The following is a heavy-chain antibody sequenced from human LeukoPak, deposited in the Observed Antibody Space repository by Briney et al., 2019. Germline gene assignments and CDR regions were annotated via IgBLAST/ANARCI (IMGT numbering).Heavy chain of an antibody. CDR3: ARDVAPLDWLAV. CDR1: GFTLTTYW. J-gene: IGHJ6*02. Sequence: PGGSLRLSCAASGFTLTTYWMHWVRQAPGKGLVWVSRIKSDGISTSYADSVKGRFTISRDNANNTLYLQMNRLRAEDTAVYYCARDVAPLDWLAVWGQGTTVTVSS. D-gene: IGHD3-9*01. V-gene: IGHV3-74*01. CDR2: IKSDGIST.